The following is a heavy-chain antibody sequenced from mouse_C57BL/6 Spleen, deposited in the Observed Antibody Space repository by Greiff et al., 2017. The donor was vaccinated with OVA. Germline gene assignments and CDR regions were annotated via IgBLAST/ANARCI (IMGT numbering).Heavy chain of an antibody. CDR3: ARRETGYFDY. J-gene: IGHJ2*01. D-gene: IGHD4-1*01. V-gene: IGHV3-6*01. Sequence: DVKLVESGPGLVKPSQSLSLTCSVTGYSITSGYYWNWIRQFPGNKLEWMGYISYDGSNNYNPSLKNRISITRDTSKNQFFLKLNSVTTEDTATYYCARRETGYFDYWGQGTTLTVAS. CDR1: GYSITSGYY. CDR2: ISYDGSN.